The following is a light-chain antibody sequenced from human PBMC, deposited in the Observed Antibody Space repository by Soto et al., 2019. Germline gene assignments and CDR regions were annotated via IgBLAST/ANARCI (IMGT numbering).Light chain of an antibody. Sequence: AIQMTQSPSSLSASVGDGVTITCRASRDIGNDLGWYQQKPGKAPKHLIFAASNLQSGVPSRFSGGGSGTDFTLTISSLQADDFATYYCLQHFNFSWTFGQGTKVETK. CDR3: LQHFNFSWT. V-gene: IGKV1-6*01. J-gene: IGKJ1*01. CDR1: RDIGND. CDR2: AAS.